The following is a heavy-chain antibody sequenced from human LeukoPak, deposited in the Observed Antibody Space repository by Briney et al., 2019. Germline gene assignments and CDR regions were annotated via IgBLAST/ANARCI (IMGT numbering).Heavy chain of an antibody. Sequence: GGSLRLSCAASGFTFSNYAMSWVRQAPGKGLEWVSGISGSGGSTYYADSVKGRFTISRDNSKNMLYLQMKSLRADDTAVYYCAKDPPGEVDYWGQGTLVTVSS. CDR2: ISGSGGST. J-gene: IGHJ4*02. V-gene: IGHV3-23*01. CDR1: GFTFSNYA. D-gene: IGHD3-16*01. CDR3: AKDPPGEVDY.